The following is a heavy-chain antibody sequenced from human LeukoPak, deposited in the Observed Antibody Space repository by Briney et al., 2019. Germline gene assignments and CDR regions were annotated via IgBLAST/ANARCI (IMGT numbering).Heavy chain of an antibody. Sequence: GGSLRLSCAASGFTSSDYYMSWIRQAPGKGLEWVSYISSSSSYTNYADSVKGRFTISRDNAKNTLYLQMNSLRAEDTAVYYCARVNVCPRCHFDYWGQGTLVTVSS. D-gene: IGHD3-16*01. V-gene: IGHV3-11*06. CDR2: ISSSSSYT. J-gene: IGHJ4*02. CDR1: GFTSSDYY. CDR3: ARVNVCPRCHFDY.